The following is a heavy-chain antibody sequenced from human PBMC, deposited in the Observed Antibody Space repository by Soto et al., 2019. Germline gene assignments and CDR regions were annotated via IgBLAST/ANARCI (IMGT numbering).Heavy chain of an antibody. D-gene: IGHD3-10*01. CDR3: AREPTMVREYYYYYGMDV. J-gene: IGHJ6*02. Sequence: GGSLRLSCAASGFTFSSYAMHWVRQAPGKGLEWVAVISYDGSNKYYADSVKGRFTISRDNSKNTLYLQMNSLRAEDTAVYYCAREPTMVREYYYYYGMDVWGQGTTVTVSS. V-gene: IGHV3-30*04. CDR1: GFTFSSYA. CDR2: ISYDGSNK.